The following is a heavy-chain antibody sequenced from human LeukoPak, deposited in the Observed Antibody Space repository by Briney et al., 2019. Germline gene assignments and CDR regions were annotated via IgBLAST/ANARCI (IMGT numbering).Heavy chain of an antibody. CDR1: GGPISGYY. D-gene: IGHD6-19*01. J-gene: IGHJ4*02. V-gene: IGHV4-59*01. CDR2: IYYLGNT. Sequence: SETLSLTCTVSGGPISGYYWSWIRQPPGKGLEWIGYIYYLGNTNYNPSLQSRVTISVDTSKNQFSLKLSSVTAADTAVYYCARTHSSGWFSPPYYFDYWGQGTLVTVSS. CDR3: ARTHSSGWFSPPYYFDY.